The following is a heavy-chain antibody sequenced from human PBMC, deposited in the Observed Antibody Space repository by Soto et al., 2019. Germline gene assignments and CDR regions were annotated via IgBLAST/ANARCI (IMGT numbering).Heavy chain of an antibody. V-gene: IGHV3-33*01. D-gene: IGHD3-3*01. CDR1: GFTFSYYG. J-gene: IGHJ4*02. Sequence: QVQLVESGGGVVQPGRSLRLSCAASGFTFSYYGMHWVRQAPGKGLEWVAVIWYDGSNKYYADSVKGRFTISRDNSKNTLYLQMNSLRAEDTAVYYCARGLGVTIFGVIINAGFEDFWGQGTLVTVSS. CDR2: IWYDGSNK. CDR3: ARGLGVTIFGVIINAGFEDF.